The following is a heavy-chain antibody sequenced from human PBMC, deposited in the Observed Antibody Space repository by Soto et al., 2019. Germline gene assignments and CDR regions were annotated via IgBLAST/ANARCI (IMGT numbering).Heavy chain of an antibody. CDR3: ARAERRLHYYYYGMDV. J-gene: IGHJ6*02. V-gene: IGHV1-69*13. D-gene: IGHD1-1*01. CDR2: IIPIFGTA. CDR1: GGTFSSYA. Sequence: SVKVSCKASGGTFSSYAISWVRQAPGQGLEWMGGIIPIFGTANYAQKFQGRVTITADESTSTAYMELSSLRSEDTAVYYCARAERRLHYYYYGMDVWGPGTTVTVSS.